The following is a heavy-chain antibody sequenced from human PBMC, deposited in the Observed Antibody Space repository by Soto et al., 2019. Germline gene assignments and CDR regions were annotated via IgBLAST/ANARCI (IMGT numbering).Heavy chain of an antibody. V-gene: IGHV1-8*01. Sequence: ASVKVSCKASAYTFTSYDINWVRQATGQGLEWMGWMSPNSGNTGYAQKFQGRVTMTRNTSISTAYMELSSLRSEDTAVYYCARGRHYDILTGYYTPYYYYGMDVWGQGTTVTVSS. D-gene: IGHD3-9*01. CDR1: AYTFTSYD. CDR2: MSPNSGNT. CDR3: ARGRHYDILTGYYTPYYYYGMDV. J-gene: IGHJ6*02.